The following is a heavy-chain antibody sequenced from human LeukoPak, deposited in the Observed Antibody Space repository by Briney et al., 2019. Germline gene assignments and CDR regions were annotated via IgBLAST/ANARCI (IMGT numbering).Heavy chain of an antibody. J-gene: IGHJ4*02. CDR2: IYSGGST. D-gene: IGHD5-18*01. CDR1: GFTVSSNY. Sequence: TGGSLRLPCAASGFTVSSNYMSWVRQAPGKGLEWVSVIYSGGSTYYADSVKGRFTISRDNSKNTLYLQMNSLRAEDTAVYYCARHALGDSYGFDHWGQGTLVTVSS. CDR3: ARHALGDSYGFDH. V-gene: IGHV3-66*04.